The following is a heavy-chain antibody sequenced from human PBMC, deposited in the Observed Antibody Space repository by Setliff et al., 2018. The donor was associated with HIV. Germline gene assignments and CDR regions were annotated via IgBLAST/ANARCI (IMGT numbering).Heavy chain of an antibody. Sequence: ASVKVSCKASGYTFTGYYMHWVRQAPGQGLEWMGWINPNSGGTNYAQKFQGRVTMTRDTSISTAYIELRRLRSDDTAVYYCARDRSDYYYYYGMDVWGQGTTVTVSS. D-gene: IGHD3-3*01. CDR1: GYTFTGYY. CDR2: INPNSGGT. J-gene: IGHJ6*02. V-gene: IGHV1-2*02. CDR3: ARDRSDYYYYYGMDV.